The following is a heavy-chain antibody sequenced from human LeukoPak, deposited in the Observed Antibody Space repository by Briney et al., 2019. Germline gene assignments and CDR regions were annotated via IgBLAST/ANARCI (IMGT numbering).Heavy chain of an antibody. CDR1: GFTFRKYY. V-gene: IGHV3-74*03. CDR3: TRVFVGDEYSSSGY. Sequence: GGSLRLSCAASGFTFRKYYMHWVRQAPGKGLVWVSRINSDGSSTTYADSVRGRFTVSRDNAENTLYLQMNSLKVEDTAMYYCTRVFVGDEYSSSGYWGQGTLVTVSS. D-gene: IGHD6-13*01. CDR2: INSDGSST. J-gene: IGHJ4*02.